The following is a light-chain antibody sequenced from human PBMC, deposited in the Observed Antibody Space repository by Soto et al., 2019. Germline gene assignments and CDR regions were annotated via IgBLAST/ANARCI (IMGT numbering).Light chain of an antibody. Sequence: DIQMTQSPSSLSAPVGDRVTITCRASQGISNYLAWYQQKPGKVPKLLIYAASTLQSGVPSRFSGSGSGTDFTLTISSLQPEDVATYYCQKYNSAPPLVTFGGGTKVEIK. J-gene: IGKJ4*01. CDR2: AAS. CDR3: QKYNSAPPLVT. V-gene: IGKV1-27*01. CDR1: QGISNY.